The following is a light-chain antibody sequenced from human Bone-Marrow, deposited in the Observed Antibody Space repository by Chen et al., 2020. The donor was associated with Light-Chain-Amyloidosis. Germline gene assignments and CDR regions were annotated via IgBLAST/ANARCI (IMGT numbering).Light chain of an antibody. Sequence: SYVLTQPSSVSVAPGQTATIACGGNSIGSTSVHWYQQTPGQAPLLVVYDDSDRPSGIPERLSGSNAGNTATLTISRVEAGDEAYYYCQGWDRSSDRPVFGGGTKLTVL. J-gene: IGLJ3*02. CDR3: QGWDRSSDRPV. CDR2: DDS. CDR1: SIGSTS. V-gene: IGLV3-21*02.